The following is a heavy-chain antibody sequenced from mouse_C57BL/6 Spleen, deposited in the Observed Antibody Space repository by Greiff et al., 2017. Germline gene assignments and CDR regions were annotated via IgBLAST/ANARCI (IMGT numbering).Heavy chain of an antibody. Sequence: EVQGVESGGDLVKPGGSLKLSCAASGFTFSSYGMSWVRQTPDKRLEWVATISSGGSYTYYPDSVKWRFTISRDNAKNTLYLQMSSLKSEDTAMYYCARYYGVSYAMDYWGQGTSVTVSS. CDR3: ARYYGVSYAMDY. CDR2: ISSGGSYT. D-gene: IGHD1-1*01. CDR1: GFTFSSYG. J-gene: IGHJ4*01. V-gene: IGHV5-6*01.